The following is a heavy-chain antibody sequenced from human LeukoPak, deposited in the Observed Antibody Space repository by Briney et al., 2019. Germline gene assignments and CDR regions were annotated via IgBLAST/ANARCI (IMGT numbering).Heavy chain of an antibody. CDR3: ARDLPIYCSGGNCPIDY. CDR2: ISSSSSYI. D-gene: IGHD2-15*01. J-gene: IGHJ4*02. CDR1: GFTFSSYS. Sequence: GGSLRLSCAASGFTFSSYSMNWVRQAPGKGLEWVSSISSSSSYIYYADSVKGRSTISRDNAKNSLYLQMNSLRGEDTAVYYCARDLPIYCSGGNCPIDYWGQGTLVTVSS. V-gene: IGHV3-21*01.